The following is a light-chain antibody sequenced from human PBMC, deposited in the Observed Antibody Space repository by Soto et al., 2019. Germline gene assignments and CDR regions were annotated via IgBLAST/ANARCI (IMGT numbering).Light chain of an antibody. V-gene: IGLV6-57*04. CDR2: EDN. Sequence: KFMLTQPHSLSESPGKTVTISCTRSSGSIASNYVQWYQQRPGSAPTTVIYEDNQRPSGVPDRFSGSIDSSSNSASLTISGLKTEDEADYYCQSYDSSNVVFGGGTKLTVL. J-gene: IGLJ2*01. CDR3: QSYDSSNVV. CDR1: SGSIASNY.